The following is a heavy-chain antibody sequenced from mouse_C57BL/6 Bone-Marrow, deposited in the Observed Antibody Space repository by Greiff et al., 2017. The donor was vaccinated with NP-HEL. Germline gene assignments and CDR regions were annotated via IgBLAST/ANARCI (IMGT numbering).Heavy chain of an antibody. D-gene: IGHD1-1*01. CDR1: GYTFTDYY. Sequence: QVQLQQSGAELVRPGASVKLSCKASGYTFTDYYINWVKQRPGQGLEWIARIYPGSGNTYYNEKFKGKATLTAEKSSSTAYMQLSSLTSEDSAVYFCARWVYYYGSSYYYAMDYWGQGTSVTVSS. J-gene: IGHJ4*01. V-gene: IGHV1-76*01. CDR2: IYPGSGNT. CDR3: ARWVYYYGSSYYYAMDY.